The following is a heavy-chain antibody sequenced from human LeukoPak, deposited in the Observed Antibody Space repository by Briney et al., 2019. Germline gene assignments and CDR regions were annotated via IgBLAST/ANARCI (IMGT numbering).Heavy chain of an antibody. Sequence: LXCAAXXCTXSSYAMHWXRQAPXKGXEWVAGISYDGSNKYYADSVKGRFTISRDNPKNTLYLQMNSLRAEDTAVYYCARDQTVTTGFDYWGQGTLVTVSS. J-gene: IGHJ4*02. CDR1: XCTXSSYA. D-gene: IGHD4-17*01. CDR2: ISYDGSNK. V-gene: IGHV3-30-3*01. CDR3: ARDQTVTTGFDY.